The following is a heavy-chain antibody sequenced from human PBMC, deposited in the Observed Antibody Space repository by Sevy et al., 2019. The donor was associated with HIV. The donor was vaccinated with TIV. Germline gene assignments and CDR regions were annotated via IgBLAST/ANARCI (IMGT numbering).Heavy chain of an antibody. CDR3: AKDGSGWPHFDY. D-gene: IGHD6-19*01. CDR2: ISGSGGST. CDR1: GFTFSSYA. J-gene: IGHJ4*02. Sequence: GGSLRLTCAASGFTFSSYAMRWVRQAPGKGLEWVSAISGSGGSTYYADSVKGRFTISRDNSKNTLYLQMNSLRAEDTAVYYCAKDGSGWPHFDYWVQGTLVTVSS. V-gene: IGHV3-23*01.